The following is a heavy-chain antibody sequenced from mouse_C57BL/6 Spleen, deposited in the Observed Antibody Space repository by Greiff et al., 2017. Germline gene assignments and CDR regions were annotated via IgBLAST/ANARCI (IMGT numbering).Heavy chain of an antibody. CDR3: ARRATVVAKDYAMDY. V-gene: IGHV1-82*01. CDR2: IYPGDGDT. CDR1: GYAFSSSW. J-gene: IGHJ4*01. Sequence: VQLQQSGPELVKPGASVKISCTASGYAFSSSWMNWVKQRPGKGLEWIGLIYPGDGDTNYNGKFKGKATLTADKSSSTAYMQLSSLTSEDSAVYFCARRATVVAKDYAMDYWGQGTSVTVSS. D-gene: IGHD1-1*01.